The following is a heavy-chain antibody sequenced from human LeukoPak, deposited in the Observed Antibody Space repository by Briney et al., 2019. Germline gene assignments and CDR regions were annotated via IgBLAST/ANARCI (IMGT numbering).Heavy chain of an antibody. CDR2: INPNSGGT. J-gene: IGHJ4*02. CDR3: ARAPYSSSWLQFDY. V-gene: IGHV1-2*02. D-gene: IGHD6-13*01. Sequence: ASVKVSCKASGYTFTGYYMHWVRQAPGQGLEWMGWINPNSGGTNYAQKFQGRVTMTRDTSISTAYMELSRLRSDDTAVYYCARAPYSSSWLQFDYWGQGTLVTVSS. CDR1: GYTFTGYY.